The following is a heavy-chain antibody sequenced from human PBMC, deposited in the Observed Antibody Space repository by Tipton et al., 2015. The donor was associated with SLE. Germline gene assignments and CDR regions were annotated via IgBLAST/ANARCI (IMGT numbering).Heavy chain of an antibody. CDR2: LYYTGST. D-gene: IGHD3-3*01. CDR1: GGSINSDSYY. CDR3: ARTMTRPLMWFDP. J-gene: IGHJ5*02. Sequence: TLSLTCTVSGGSINSDSYYWGWIRQSPGKGLERIGSLYYTGSTYYNPSLKSRLTISLDTPKNQFSLKLSSVTAADTAVYYCARTMTRPLMWFDPWGQGTLVAVSS. V-gene: IGHV4-39*07.